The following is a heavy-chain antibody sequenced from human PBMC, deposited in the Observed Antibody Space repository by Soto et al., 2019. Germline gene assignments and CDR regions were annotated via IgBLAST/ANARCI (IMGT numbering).Heavy chain of an antibody. CDR2: ISSNGGST. CDR1: GFTFSSYA. J-gene: IGHJ6*02. Sequence: GGSLRLSCSASGFTFSSYAMHWVRQAPGKGLEYVSAISSNGGSTYYADSVKGRFTISRDNSKNTLYLQMSSLRAEDTAVYYCVKPSQPSSIFGVVRGDYYYGMDVWGQGTTVTVSS. CDR3: VKPSQPSSIFGVVRGDYYYGMDV. V-gene: IGHV3-64D*08. D-gene: IGHD3-3*01.